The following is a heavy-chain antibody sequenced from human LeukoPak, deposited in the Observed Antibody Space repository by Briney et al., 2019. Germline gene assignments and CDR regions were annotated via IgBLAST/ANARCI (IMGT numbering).Heavy chain of an antibody. Sequence: GGSLRLSCAASGFTFSSYAMSWVRQAPGKGLEWISAISGSGGSTYYADSVKGRFTISRDNSKNTLYLQMNSLKAEDTAVYYCAKDPYPLRLSYWGQGTLVTVSS. J-gene: IGHJ4*02. CDR1: GFTFSSYA. V-gene: IGHV3-23*01. D-gene: IGHD2-2*02. CDR2: ISGSGGST. CDR3: AKDPYPLRLSY.